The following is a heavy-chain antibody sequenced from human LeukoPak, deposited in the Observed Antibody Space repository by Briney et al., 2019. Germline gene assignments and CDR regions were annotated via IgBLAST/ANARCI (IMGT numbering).Heavy chain of an antibody. J-gene: IGHJ4*02. CDR1: GITFSSSA. Sequence: GGSLRLSCAASGITFSSSAMNWVRQAPGKGLEWVSSISSSSSTIYYADSVKGRFTISRDNAKNSLYLQMNSLRAEDTAVYYCARGSGSYKSYYFDYWGQGTLVTVSS. CDR3: ARGSGSYKSYYFDY. D-gene: IGHD1-26*01. CDR2: ISSSSSTI. V-gene: IGHV3-48*04.